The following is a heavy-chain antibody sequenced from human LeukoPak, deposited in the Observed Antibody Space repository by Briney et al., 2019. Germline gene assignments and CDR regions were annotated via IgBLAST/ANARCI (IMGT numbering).Heavy chain of an antibody. Sequence: ASVKVSCKASGYTFTDYYIHWVRQAPGQGLEWMGWINPNNGGTNYAQKFQGRVTMTRDTSTSTVYMELSSLRSEDTAVYYCARDGPLTTVTNSLDYWGQGTLVTVSS. V-gene: IGHV1-2*02. CDR3: ARDGPLTTVTNSLDY. J-gene: IGHJ4*02. CDR2: INPNNGGT. CDR1: GYTFTDYY. D-gene: IGHD4-17*01.